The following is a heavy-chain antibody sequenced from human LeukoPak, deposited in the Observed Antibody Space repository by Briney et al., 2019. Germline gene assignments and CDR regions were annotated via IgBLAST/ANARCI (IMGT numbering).Heavy chain of an antibody. CDR3: ARDRYFDL. CDR1: GGSISSYY. CDR2: VSYSGST. J-gene: IGHJ2*01. V-gene: IGHV4-59*01. Sequence: SETLSLTCTVSGGSISSYYWNWIRQPPGKGLEWIGYVSYSGSTNYNPSLKSRVTISLDTSKNQFSLKLSSVTVADTAVYYCARDRYFDLWDRGTLVTVSS.